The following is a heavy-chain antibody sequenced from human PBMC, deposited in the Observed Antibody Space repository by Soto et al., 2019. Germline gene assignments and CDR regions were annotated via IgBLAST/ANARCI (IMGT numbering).Heavy chain of an antibody. CDR3: ARGIQYRYGMDV. CDR2: INGDGSNT. J-gene: IGHJ6*02. CDR1: GFTFSSYW. D-gene: IGHD4-4*01. V-gene: IGHV3-74*01. Sequence: EVQLVESGGGLVQPGGSLRLSCAAAGFTFSSYWMHWVRQAPGKGLVWVSRINGDGSNTFYADSVKGRFIISRDNAKNTVYLQMNSLRAEDTAVYYCARGIQYRYGMDVWGQGTTVTVSS.